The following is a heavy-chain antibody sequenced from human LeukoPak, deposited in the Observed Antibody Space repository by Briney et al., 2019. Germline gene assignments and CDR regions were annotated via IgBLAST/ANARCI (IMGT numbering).Heavy chain of an antibody. J-gene: IGHJ4*02. CDR2: INHSGST. CDR3: ARGGRYSSSGYGY. V-gene: IGHV4-34*01. Sequence: PSETLSLTCAVYGGSFSGYYWSWIRQPPGKGLEWIGEINHSGSTNYNPSLKSRVTISVDTSKNQFSLKLSSVTAADTAVYYCARGGRYSSSGYGYWGQGTLVTVSS. CDR1: GGSFSGYY. D-gene: IGHD6-13*01.